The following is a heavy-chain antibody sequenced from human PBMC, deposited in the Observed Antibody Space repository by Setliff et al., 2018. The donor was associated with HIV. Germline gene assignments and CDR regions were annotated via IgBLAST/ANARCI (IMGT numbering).Heavy chain of an antibody. CDR3: TTGGSSGPKH. J-gene: IGHJ3*01. V-gene: IGHV3-15*01. CDR2: IKSKTEGGTT. Sequence: GGSLRLSCAASRFSFTNAWMSWVRQAPGKGLEWVGRIKSKTEGGTTDYAAPVKGRFTISRDDSKNTLYLQMNSLKTEDTAVYYCTTGGSSGPKHWGQGTMVTVSS. D-gene: IGHD6-19*01. CDR1: RFSFTNAW.